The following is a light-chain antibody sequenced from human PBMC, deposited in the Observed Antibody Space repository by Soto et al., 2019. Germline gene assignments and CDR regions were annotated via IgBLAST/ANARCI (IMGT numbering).Light chain of an antibody. V-gene: IGLV2-14*01. Sequence: QSVLTQPASVSGSPGQSITISCTGSSSDIGAFNYVAWYQQHPGKAPKLIIHGVTNRPSGVSNRFSGSKSGNTASLTISGLQAEDEADYYCSSYTSTNTLYVFGTGTKVTVL. J-gene: IGLJ1*01. CDR1: SSDIGAFNY. CDR3: SSYTSTNTLYV. CDR2: GVT.